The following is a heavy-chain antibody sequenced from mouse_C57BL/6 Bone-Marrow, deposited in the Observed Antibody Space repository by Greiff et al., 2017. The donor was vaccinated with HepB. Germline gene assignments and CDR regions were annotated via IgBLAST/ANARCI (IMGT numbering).Heavy chain of an antibody. V-gene: IGHV2-2*01. Sequence: VKLVESGPGLVQPSQSLSITCTVSGFSLTSYGVHWVRQSPGKGLEWLGVIWSGGSTDYNAAFISRLSISKDNSKSQVFFKMNSLQADDTAIYYCARNGYYGSSYGYFDVWGTGTTVTVSS. CDR2: IWSGGST. J-gene: IGHJ1*03. CDR1: GFSLTSYG. CDR3: ARNGYYGSSYGYFDV. D-gene: IGHD1-1*01.